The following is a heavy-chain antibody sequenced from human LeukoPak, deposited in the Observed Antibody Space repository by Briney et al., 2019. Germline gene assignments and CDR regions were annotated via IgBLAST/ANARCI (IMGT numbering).Heavy chain of an antibody. Sequence: SETLSLTCTVSGGSISYYYWNWIRQPPGRGLEWIGYIYYSGSTNYNPSLKSRVTISVETSKNQFSLKLSSVTAADTAVYYCARVTGYMIEDYFDYWGQGTLVTVSS. J-gene: IGHJ4*02. CDR1: GGSISYYY. CDR2: IYYSGST. D-gene: IGHD3-22*01. CDR3: ARVTGYMIEDYFDY. V-gene: IGHV4-59*01.